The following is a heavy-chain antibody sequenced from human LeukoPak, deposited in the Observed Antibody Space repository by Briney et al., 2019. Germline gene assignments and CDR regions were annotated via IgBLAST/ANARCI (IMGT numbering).Heavy chain of an antibody. V-gene: IGHV3-30*02. Sequence: GGSLRLSCAASGFTFSSFGMHWVRQAPGKGLEWVASIRFDGSNEKYADSVKGRFTISRDNPKNTLYVQMSSLSAEDTALYYCAKGTAGIGVAGTFGYLDYWGQGTLVAVSS. CDR3: AKGTAGIGVAGTFGYLDY. J-gene: IGHJ4*02. D-gene: IGHD6-19*01. CDR2: IRFDGSNE. CDR1: GFTFSSFG.